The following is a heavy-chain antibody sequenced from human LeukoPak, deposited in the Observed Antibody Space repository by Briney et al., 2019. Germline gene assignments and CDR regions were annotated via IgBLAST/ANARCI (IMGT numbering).Heavy chain of an antibody. D-gene: IGHD1-14*01. Sequence: GGSLRLSCAASGFTFSSYSMNWVRQAPGKGLEWVSFISGSSSYINYGDSVKGRFTISRDNAKNSLYLQMNSLRAEDTAVYYCARDSRVFNNLMTDYWGQGILVTVSS. J-gene: IGHJ4*02. CDR2: ISGSSSYI. V-gene: IGHV3-21*01. CDR3: ARDSRVFNNLMTDY. CDR1: GFTFSSYS.